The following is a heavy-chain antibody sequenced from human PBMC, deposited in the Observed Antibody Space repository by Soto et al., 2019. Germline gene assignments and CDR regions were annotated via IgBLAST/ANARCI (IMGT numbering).Heavy chain of an antibody. V-gene: IGHV4-31*03. CDR3: ARDRGSPGWADAFDI. J-gene: IGHJ3*02. D-gene: IGHD3-16*01. Sequence: VQLQESGPGLVKPSQTLSLTCTVSGGSISSGGYYWSWIRQHPGKGLEWIGHIYYSGSTYYNPSLKSRVTISVDTSKNQFSLKLSSVTAADTAVYYCARDRGSPGWADAFDIWGQGTMVTVSS. CDR1: GGSISSGGYY. CDR2: IYYSGST.